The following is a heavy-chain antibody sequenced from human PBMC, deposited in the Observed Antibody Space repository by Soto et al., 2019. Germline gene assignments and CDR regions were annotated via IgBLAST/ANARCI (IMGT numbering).Heavy chain of an antibody. D-gene: IGHD6-19*01. Sequence: GGSLRLSCAASGFTFSSYAMHWVRQAPGKGLEWVAVISYDGSNKYYADSVKGRFTISRDNSKNTLYLQMNSLRAEDTTVYYCARGPGIAVAGITGRENWFDPWGQGTLVTVSS. V-gene: IGHV3-30-3*01. J-gene: IGHJ5*02. CDR3: ARGPGIAVAGITGRENWFDP. CDR2: ISYDGSNK. CDR1: GFTFSSYA.